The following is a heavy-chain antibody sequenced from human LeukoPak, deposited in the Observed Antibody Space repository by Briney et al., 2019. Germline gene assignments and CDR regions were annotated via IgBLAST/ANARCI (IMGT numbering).Heavy chain of an antibody. CDR1: GYTFTGYY. J-gene: IGHJ4*02. CDR2: INPHSGGT. D-gene: IGHD1-20*01. CDR3: ARGESITGTYFFDY. V-gene: IGHV1-2*02. Sequence: ASVKVSCKASGYTFTGYYIQWVRQAPGQGLAWMGWINPHSGGTKYAQKFQGRVTMTRDTSTSTAYMELSSLRSDDMAVYYCARGESITGTYFFDYWGQGTLVTVSS.